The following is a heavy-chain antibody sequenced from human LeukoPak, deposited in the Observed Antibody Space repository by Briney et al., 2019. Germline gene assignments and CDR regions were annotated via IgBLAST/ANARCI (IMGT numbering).Heavy chain of an antibody. Sequence: GGSLRLSCAASGFTFSSYGMHWVRQAPGKGLEWVAVISYDGSNKYYADSVKGRFTISRDNSKNTLYLQMNSLRAEDTAVYYCAKDPGDGYNSAPDYWGQGTLVTVSS. D-gene: IGHD5-24*01. CDR1: GFTFSSYG. CDR3: AKDPGDGYNSAPDY. J-gene: IGHJ4*02. V-gene: IGHV3-30*18. CDR2: ISYDGSNK.